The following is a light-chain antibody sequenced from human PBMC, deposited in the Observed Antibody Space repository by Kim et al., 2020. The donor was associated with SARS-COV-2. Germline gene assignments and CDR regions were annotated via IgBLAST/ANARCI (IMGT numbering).Light chain of an antibody. Sequence: QSALTQPRLVSGSPGQSVTISCTGTSNDVGVYNYVSWFQQHPGKAPKLMIYDVTHRPSGVPDRFSGSKSGNTASLTVSGLQAEDEADYLCSSYAGASTVVFGGGTQLTVL. CDR3: SSYAGASTVV. CDR2: DVT. CDR1: SNDVGVYNY. V-gene: IGLV2-11*01. J-gene: IGLJ2*01.